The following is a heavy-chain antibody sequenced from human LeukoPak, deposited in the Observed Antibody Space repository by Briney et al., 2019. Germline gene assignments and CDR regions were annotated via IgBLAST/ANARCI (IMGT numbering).Heavy chain of an antibody. CDR1: GGSINGYS. Sequence: ETLSLTCTVSGGSINGYSWSWVRQAPGKGLEWVSFISPSGDRTSNADSVEGRFTISRDNTRNTLYLQMNSLRDEDTGVYYCAIMHGYYDGSGFWVQWGQGTLVTVSS. CDR2: ISPSGDRT. J-gene: IGHJ4*02. CDR3: AIMHGYYDGSGFWVQ. V-gene: IGHV3-23*01. D-gene: IGHD3-22*01.